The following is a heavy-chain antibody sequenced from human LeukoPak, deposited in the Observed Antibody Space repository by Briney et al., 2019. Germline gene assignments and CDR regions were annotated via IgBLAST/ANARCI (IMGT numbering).Heavy chain of an antibody. Sequence: ASVKVSCKASGYTFTSYGISWVRQAPGQGLEWMGWISAYNGNTNYAQKLQGRVTMTTDTSTSTAYMELRSLRSDDTALYYCARGALRITMIVVVQLPPDYWGQGTLVTVSS. CDR1: GYTFTSYG. CDR3: ARGALRITMIVVVQLPPDY. V-gene: IGHV1-18*01. J-gene: IGHJ4*02. D-gene: IGHD3-22*01. CDR2: ISAYNGNT.